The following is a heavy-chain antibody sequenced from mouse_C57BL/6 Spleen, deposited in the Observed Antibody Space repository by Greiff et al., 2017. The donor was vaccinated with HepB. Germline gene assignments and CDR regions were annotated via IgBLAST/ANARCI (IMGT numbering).Heavy chain of an antibody. J-gene: IGHJ1*03. Sequence: QVQLQQPGAELVRPGSSVKLSCKASGYTFTSYWMHWVKQRPIQGLEWIGNIDPSDSETHYNQKFKDKATLTVDKSSSTAYMQLSSLTSEDSAVYCCARWGNYWYFDVWGTGTTVTVSS. V-gene: IGHV1-52*01. D-gene: IGHD2-1*01. CDR3: ARWGNYWYFDV. CDR1: GYTFTSYW. CDR2: IDPSDSET.